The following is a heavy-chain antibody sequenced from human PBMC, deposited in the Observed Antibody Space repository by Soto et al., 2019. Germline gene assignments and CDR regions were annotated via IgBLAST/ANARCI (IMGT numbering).Heavy chain of an antibody. V-gene: IGHV3-23*01. D-gene: IGHD2-15*01. Sequence: PGGSLRLSCAASGFTFSSYAMSWVRQAPGKGLEWVSAISGSGGSTYYADSVKGRFTISRDNSKNTLYLQMNSLRAEDTAVYYCAKVHLGYCSGGSCQPTLDYWGQGTLVTVSS. CDR1: GFTFSSYA. J-gene: IGHJ4*02. CDR2: ISGSGGST. CDR3: AKVHLGYCSGGSCQPTLDY.